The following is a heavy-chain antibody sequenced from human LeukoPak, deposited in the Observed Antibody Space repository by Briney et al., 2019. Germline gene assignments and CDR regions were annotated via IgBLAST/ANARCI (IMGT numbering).Heavy chain of an antibody. V-gene: IGHV1-69*06. Sequence: SVKVSCKASGGTFSSYAISWVRQAPGQGLEWMGGIIPIFGTANYAQKFQGRVTITADKSTNTAYMELSSLRSEDTAVYYCARARYCSGGSCYWTPYYYYGMDVWGKGTTVTVSS. J-gene: IGHJ6*04. D-gene: IGHD2-15*01. CDR2: IIPIFGTA. CDR3: ARARYCSGGSCYWTPYYYYGMDV. CDR1: GGTFSSYA.